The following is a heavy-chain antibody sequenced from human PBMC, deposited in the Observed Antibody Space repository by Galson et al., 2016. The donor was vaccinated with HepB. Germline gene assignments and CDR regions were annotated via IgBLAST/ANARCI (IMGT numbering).Heavy chain of an antibody. CDR2: LFSSGAS. Sequence: SLRLSCAASGFTVSGTYMSWARQAPGKGLQWVSSLFSSGASFYIESLRGRFTVSRDTSTNTLYLQMNSLRADDSAVYYCEAYSDPFDVWGQGTVVTV. CDR1: GFTVSGTY. CDR3: EAYSDPFDV. D-gene: IGHD3-16*01. V-gene: IGHV3-53*01. J-gene: IGHJ3*01.